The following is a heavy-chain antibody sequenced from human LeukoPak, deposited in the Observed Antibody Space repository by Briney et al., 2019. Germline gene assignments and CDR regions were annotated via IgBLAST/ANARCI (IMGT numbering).Heavy chain of an antibody. Sequence: GSLRLSCAASGFTFSSYGMHWVRQAPGKGLEWVAFIRYDGSNKYYADSVKGRFTISRDNSKNSLYLQMNSLRAEDTAVYYCAKDIEIAAAGTYYGMDVWGQGTTVTVSS. D-gene: IGHD6-13*01. V-gene: IGHV3-30*02. J-gene: IGHJ6*02. CDR1: GFTFSSYG. CDR2: IRYDGSNK. CDR3: AKDIEIAAAGTYYGMDV.